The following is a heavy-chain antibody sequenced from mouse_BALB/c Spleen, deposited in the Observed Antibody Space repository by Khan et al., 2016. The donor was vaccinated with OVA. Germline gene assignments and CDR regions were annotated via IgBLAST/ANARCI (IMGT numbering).Heavy chain of an antibody. D-gene: IGHD3-1*01. CDR2: INPSNGGT. Sequence: QVQLQQSGAELVKPGASVKLSCKASGYTFTSYYMYWVKQRPGQGLEWIGEINPSNGGTNFNEKFKSKATLTVDKSSSTAYMHLSSLTSEDSAVYYCTRGGYGGFAYWGQGTLVTVSA. CDR3: TRGGYGGFAY. J-gene: IGHJ3*01. V-gene: IGHV1S81*02. CDR1: GYTFTSYY.